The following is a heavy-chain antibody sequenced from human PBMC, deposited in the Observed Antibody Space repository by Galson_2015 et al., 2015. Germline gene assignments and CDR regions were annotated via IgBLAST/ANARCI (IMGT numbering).Heavy chain of an antibody. CDR3: TGAYCGGDCYPA. Sequence: SLRLSCAASGFSLSGSAMHWVRQASGKGLEWVGRIRSKANSYATAYAASVKGRFTISRDDAKNTAYLQMNSLKTEDTAVYYCTGAYCGGDCYPAWGQGTLVTVSS. V-gene: IGHV3-73*01. J-gene: IGHJ5*02. CDR1: GFSLSGSA. CDR2: IRSKANSYAT. D-gene: IGHD2-21*02.